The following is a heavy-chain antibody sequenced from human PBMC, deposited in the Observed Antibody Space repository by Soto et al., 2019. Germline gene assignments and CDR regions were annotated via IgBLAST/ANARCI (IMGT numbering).Heavy chain of an antibody. CDR1: GFTFDDYA. J-gene: IGHJ3*02. V-gene: IGHV3-9*01. Sequence: GGSLRLSCAASGFTFDDYAMHWVRQAPGKGLEWVSGISWNSGSIGYADSVKGRFTISRDNAKNSLYLQMNSLRAEDTALYYCAKGMSRGYCSSTSCPEHAFDIWGQGTMVTVSS. D-gene: IGHD2-2*01. CDR2: ISWNSGSI. CDR3: AKGMSRGYCSSTSCPEHAFDI.